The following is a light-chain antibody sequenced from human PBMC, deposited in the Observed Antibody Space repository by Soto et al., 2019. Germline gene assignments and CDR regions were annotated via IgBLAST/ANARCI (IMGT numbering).Light chain of an antibody. V-gene: IGLV2-8*01. Sequence: QSALTQPPSASGSPGQSVTISCTGNSSDLGGYNDVYWYQQHPGTAPKLMIYEISKRPSGVPDRFSGSKSGNTASLTVSGLHAEDEADYYCSSYAGRNDLVFGGGTKVTVL. J-gene: IGLJ2*01. CDR1: SSDLGGYND. CDR3: SSYAGRNDLV. CDR2: EIS.